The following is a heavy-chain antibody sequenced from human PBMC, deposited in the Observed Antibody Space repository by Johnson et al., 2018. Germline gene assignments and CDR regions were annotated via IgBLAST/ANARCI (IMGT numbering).Heavy chain of an antibody. CDR2: ITSSGRSI. CDR1: RFTCSSYS. J-gene: IGHJ3*02. D-gene: IGHD3-16*02. V-gene: IGHV3-21*01. Sequence: VQLVESGGGLVKPGGSLRLSCAASRFTCSSYSMNWIRQAPGKGLQWDSSITSSGRSIYYADSGKGRVPISRDNVKNSLYLQMTSLRAEDTAVYYCARDSLTGAFDIWCPGTMFTVSS. CDR3: ARDSLTGAFDI.